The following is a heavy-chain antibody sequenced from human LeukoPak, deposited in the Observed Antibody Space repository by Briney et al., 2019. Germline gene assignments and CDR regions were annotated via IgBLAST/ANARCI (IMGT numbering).Heavy chain of an antibody. CDR3: ARDSASEAHDFTSYY. D-gene: IGHD2-21*02. CDR1: GYTFTSYG. V-gene: IGHV1-2*02. J-gene: IGHJ4*02. Sequence: GASVKVSCKASGYTFTSYGISWVRQAPGQGLEWMGEINLKTGGTKYVQNLQGRVTMTRDTSITTAYMELTRLTSDDTAMYYCARDSASEAHDFTSYYWGQGALVTVSS. CDR2: INLKTGGT.